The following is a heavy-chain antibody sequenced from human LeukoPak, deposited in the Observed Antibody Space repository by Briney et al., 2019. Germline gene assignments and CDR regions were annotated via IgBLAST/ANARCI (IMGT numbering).Heavy chain of an antibody. CDR3: ARGGGRSGYYMDV. V-gene: IGHV4-61*02. D-gene: IGHD3-16*01. Sequence: PSETLSLTCTVAGGSISSGSYYWSWIRQPAGKGLEWIGRIYTRGRTNYNPSLKSRVTISVDTSKNQFSLKLSSVTAADTAVYYCARGGGRSGYYMDVWGKGTTVTVSS. J-gene: IGHJ6*03. CDR2: IYTRGRT. CDR1: GGSISSGSYY.